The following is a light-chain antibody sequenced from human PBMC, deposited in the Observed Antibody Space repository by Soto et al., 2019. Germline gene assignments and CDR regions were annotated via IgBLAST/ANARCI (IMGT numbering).Light chain of an antibody. Sequence: QSVLTQPPSASGPPGQRVTISCSGSSSNIGSNTVNWYQQLSGTAPKLLIYSNNQRPSGVPDRFSGSKSGTSASLAISGLQSEDEADYYCAAWDDSLNGPYVFGTGTKVTVL. CDR2: SNN. V-gene: IGLV1-44*01. J-gene: IGLJ1*01. CDR3: AAWDDSLNGPYV. CDR1: SSNIGSNT.